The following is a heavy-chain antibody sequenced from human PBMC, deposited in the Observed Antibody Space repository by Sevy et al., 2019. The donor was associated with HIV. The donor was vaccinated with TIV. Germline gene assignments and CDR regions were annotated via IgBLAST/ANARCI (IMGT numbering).Heavy chain of an antibody. V-gene: IGHV3-30-3*01. CDR2: ISYDGSNK. Sequence: GGSLRLSCAASGFTFSSYAMHWVRQAPGKGLEWVAVISYDGSNKYYADSVKGRFTISGDNSKNTLYLQMNSLRAEDTAVYYCARDLAVYSSSSRVYGMDVWGQGTTVTVSS. J-gene: IGHJ6*02. D-gene: IGHD6-6*01. CDR3: ARDLAVYSSSSRVYGMDV. CDR1: GFTFSSYA.